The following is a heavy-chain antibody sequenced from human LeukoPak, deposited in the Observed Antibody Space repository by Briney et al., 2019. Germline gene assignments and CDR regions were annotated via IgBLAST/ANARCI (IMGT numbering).Heavy chain of an antibody. CDR1: GFTFCSYA. D-gene: IGHD7-27*01. V-gene: IGHV3-49*04. J-gene: IGHJ4*02. CDR2: IRSKAFGETA. CDR3: TRDRGSSTLGDY. Sequence: GVLRLSCAAPGFTFCSYAIRWVRQAPGKGGGGVGFIRSKAFGETAEYAASVKGRFTISRDDSKSIAYLQMNSLKTEDTAVYYCTRDRGSSTLGDYWGQGTLVTVSS.